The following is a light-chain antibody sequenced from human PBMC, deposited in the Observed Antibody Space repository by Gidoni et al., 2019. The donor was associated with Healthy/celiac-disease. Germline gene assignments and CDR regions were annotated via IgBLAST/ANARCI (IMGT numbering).Light chain of an antibody. J-gene: IGKJ1*01. Sequence: DIVMTQSPDSLAVSLGERATINCKSSQSVLSSSNNKNYLDWYQQKPGQPPKLLIYWASTRESGVPDRFSGSGSGTDFTLTISSLQAEDVAVYYCQQYYSTPQTFGQGTKVEIK. CDR3: QQYYSTPQT. CDR1: QSVLSSSNNKNY. V-gene: IGKV4-1*01. CDR2: WAS.